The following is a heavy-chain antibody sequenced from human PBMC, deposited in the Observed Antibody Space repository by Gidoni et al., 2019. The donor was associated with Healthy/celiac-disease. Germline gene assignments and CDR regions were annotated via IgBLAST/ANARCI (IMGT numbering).Heavy chain of an antibody. CDR3: AKERTGIAAAGNFDY. CDR2: SRGSGGSK. J-gene: IGHJ4*02. V-gene: IGHV3-23*01. CDR1: GFTFSSYA. D-gene: IGHD6-13*01. Sequence: EVQLLESGGGLVQPGGSLRLSCAASGFTFSSYAMSWVGQAPGKGLEWVSASRGSGGSKYYADSVKGRFTISRDNSKNTLYLQMNSLRAEDTAVYYCAKERTGIAAAGNFDYWGQGTLVTVSS.